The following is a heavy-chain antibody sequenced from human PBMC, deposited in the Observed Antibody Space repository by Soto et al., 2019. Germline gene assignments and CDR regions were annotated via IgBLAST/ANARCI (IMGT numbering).Heavy chain of an antibody. J-gene: IGHJ6*02. CDR2: INAGNGNT. CDR1: GYTFTSYA. V-gene: IGHV1-3*01. D-gene: IGHD3-10*01. CDR3: AREGSYGAGYGMDV. Sequence: ASVKVSCKASGYTFTSYAMHWVRQAPGQRLEWMGWINAGNGNTKYSQKFQGRVTITRDTSASTAYMELSSLRSEDTAVYYCAREGSYGAGYGMDVWGQGTTVTVS.